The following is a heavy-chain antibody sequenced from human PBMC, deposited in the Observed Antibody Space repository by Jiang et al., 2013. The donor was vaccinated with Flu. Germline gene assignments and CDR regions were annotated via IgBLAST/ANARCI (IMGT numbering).Heavy chain of an antibody. Sequence: VQLLESGGGVVQPGGSLRLSCAASGFTFSTYGMHWVRQAPGKGLEWVTYIKYDGSNQYYADSVKGRFTVSRDNSENTLYLLLNSLRIEDTAFYYCAKDLGYSSGWYFDYWGQGTPGHRLL. CDR3: AKDLGYSSGWYFDY. J-gene: IGHJ4*02. CDR1: GFTFSTYG. CDR2: IKYDGSNQ. D-gene: IGHD6-19*01. V-gene: IGHV3-30*02.